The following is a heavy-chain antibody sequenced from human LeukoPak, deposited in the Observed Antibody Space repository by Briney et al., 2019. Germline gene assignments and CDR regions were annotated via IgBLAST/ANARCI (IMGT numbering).Heavy chain of an antibody. CDR3: ARDKGDYDTSGSLFVF. D-gene: IGHD3-22*01. CDR2: IKEDGSEK. J-gene: IGHJ4*02. Sequence: GGSLRLSCAASGFTFNRYWMTWVRQAPGKGLEWVANIKEDGSEKYYVDSVKGRFTISRDNAENSLYPQMNSLRAEDTAVYYCARDKGDYDTSGSLFVFGGQGTLVTVSS. V-gene: IGHV3-7*03. CDR1: GFTFNRYW.